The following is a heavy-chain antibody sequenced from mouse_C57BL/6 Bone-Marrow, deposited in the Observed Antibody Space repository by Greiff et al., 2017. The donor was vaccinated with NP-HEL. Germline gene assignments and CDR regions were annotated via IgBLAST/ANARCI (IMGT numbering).Heavy chain of an antibody. CDR3: ARDYGKRTGWYFDV. V-gene: IGHV5-4*01. D-gene: IGHD1-1*01. CDR2: ISDGGSYT. Sequence: EVHLVESGGGLVKPGGSLKLSCAASGFTFSSYAMSWVRQTPEKRLEWVATISDGGSYTYYPDNVKGRFTISRDNAKNNLYLQMSHLKSEDTAMYYCARDYGKRTGWYFDVWGTGTTVTVSS. J-gene: IGHJ1*03. CDR1: GFTFSSYA.